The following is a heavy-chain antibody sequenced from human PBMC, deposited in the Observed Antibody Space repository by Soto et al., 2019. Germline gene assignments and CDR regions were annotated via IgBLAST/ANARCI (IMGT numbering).Heavy chain of an antibody. CDR3: AKNGQPPYFYYGLDV. CDR2: ISGYNGDT. Sequence: QGQLVQSGGEVKKSGASVKVSCKASGYAFSRYGISWVRQAPGQGLEWMGWISGYNGDTNYAHKFQGWVTMTIDTSTTTAYMELRSLTSDDTAVYYCAKNGQPPYFYYGLDVWGQGTTVTVSS. J-gene: IGHJ6*02. V-gene: IGHV1-18*01. D-gene: IGHD2-8*01. CDR1: GYAFSRYG.